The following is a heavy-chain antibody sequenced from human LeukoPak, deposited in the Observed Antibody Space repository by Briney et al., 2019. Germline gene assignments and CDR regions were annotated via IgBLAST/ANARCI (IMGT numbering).Heavy chain of an antibody. V-gene: IGHV3-7*01. Sequence: GGSLRLSCAASGFTFSSYAMTWVRQAPGKGLECVASTNEAGGDKLYVDSVKGRFTISRDNSKNSLSLQMNSLTAEDTAIYYCAIATTGRGAFGSWGQGTLVSVSS. CDR1: GFTFSSYA. J-gene: IGHJ4*02. D-gene: IGHD1-1*01. CDR2: TNEAGGDK. CDR3: AIATTGRGAFGS.